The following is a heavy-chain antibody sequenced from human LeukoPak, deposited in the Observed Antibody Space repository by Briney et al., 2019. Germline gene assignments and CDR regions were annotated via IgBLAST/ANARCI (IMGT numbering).Heavy chain of an antibody. CDR3: GRGEGFLDY. CDR1: GYIFINYG. Sequence: ASVKVSSKTSGYIFINYGISWVRQAPGQGLEWMGRITVYNGNTIYAQNLQGRVTMTTDTSTSTVYMELRSLRSDDTAVYYCGRGEGFLDYWGQGTLVTVSS. J-gene: IGHJ4*02. CDR2: ITVYNGNT. V-gene: IGHV1-18*01.